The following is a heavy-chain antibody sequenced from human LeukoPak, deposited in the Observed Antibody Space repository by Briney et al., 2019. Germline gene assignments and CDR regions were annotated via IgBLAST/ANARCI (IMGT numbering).Heavy chain of an antibody. J-gene: IGHJ4*02. Sequence: GGSLRLSCAASGFTFSSYEMNWVRQAPGKGLEWVAFIRYDGSNKYYADSVKGRFTISRDNSKNTLYLQMNSLRAEDTAVYYCAREGIDYDILSWSVYFDYWGQGTLVTVSS. D-gene: IGHD3-9*01. CDR3: AREGIDYDILSWSVYFDY. CDR1: GFTFSSYE. V-gene: IGHV3-30*02. CDR2: IRYDGSNK.